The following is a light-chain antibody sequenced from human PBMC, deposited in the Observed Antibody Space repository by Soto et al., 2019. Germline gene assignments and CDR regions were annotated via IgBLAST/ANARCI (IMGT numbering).Light chain of an antibody. CDR2: EVS. J-gene: IGLJ1*01. Sequence: QSALTQPPSASGSPGQSVTISCTGTSSDVGGYKYVSWYQQHPGKAPKLMIYEVSKRPSGVPDRFSGSKSDNTASLTVSGLQAEDGADYYCSSYAGSNSYVFGTGTKVTVL. V-gene: IGLV2-8*01. CDR1: SSDVGGYKY. CDR3: SSYAGSNSYV.